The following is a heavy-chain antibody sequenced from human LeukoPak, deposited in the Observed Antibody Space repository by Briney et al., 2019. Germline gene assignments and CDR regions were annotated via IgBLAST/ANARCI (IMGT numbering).Heavy chain of an antibody. D-gene: IGHD6-6*01. CDR1: GDSISSYY. V-gene: IGHV4-4*09. CDR3: ARLTRLSTSPDRYYLDY. J-gene: IGHJ4*02. Sequence: SETLYLTCTVSGDSISSYYWSWIRQPPGKGLEWIGYIYTSGGTNYIPSLKGRVTISIDTSKNQFSLKPSSVTAADSAVYYCARLTRLSTSPDRYYLDYWGQGTLVTVSS. CDR2: IYTSGGT.